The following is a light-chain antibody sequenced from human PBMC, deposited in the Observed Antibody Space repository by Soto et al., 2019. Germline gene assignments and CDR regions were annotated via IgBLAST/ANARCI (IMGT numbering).Light chain of an antibody. CDR1: QSFSSD. J-gene: IGKJ4*01. CDR2: DAS. CDR3: QQYGYLVT. Sequence: IVVTPVSTTLSFFPGERAPPPCRASQSFSSDLAWDQEKRGQAPRLLIYDASNRATGIPDRFSGSGSGTDFTLTISRPEPEDFAMYYCQQYGYLVTFGGGTKVDIK. V-gene: IGKV3-11*01.